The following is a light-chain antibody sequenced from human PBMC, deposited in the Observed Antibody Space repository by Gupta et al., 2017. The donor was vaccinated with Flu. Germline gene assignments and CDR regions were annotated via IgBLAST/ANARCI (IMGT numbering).Light chain of an antibody. Sequence: QSALTQPASVSGSPGQSITISCTGTSNDVGGYSYVSWYQQRPGKAPKLIIYEVSNRPSGVSNRFSGSKSGNTASLTISGLQAEDEADYYCSSYTSSTTPVFGGGTELTVL. CDR2: EVS. CDR3: SSYTSSTTPV. CDR1: SNDVGGYSY. J-gene: IGLJ3*02. V-gene: IGLV2-14*01.